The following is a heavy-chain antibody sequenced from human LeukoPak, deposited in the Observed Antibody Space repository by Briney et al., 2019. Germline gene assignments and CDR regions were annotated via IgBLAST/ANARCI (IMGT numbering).Heavy chain of an antibody. CDR2: IYHSGTT. Sequence: SGTLSLTCAVSGASISNDNWWSWVRQPPGEGLEWIGEIYHSGTTNYNPSLKSRVTISVDKSKNQFSLKLNSVTAADTAVYYCATNGWYCLDNWGQGTLVTVSS. J-gene: IGHJ4*02. CDR3: ATNGWYCLDN. CDR1: GASISNDNW. D-gene: IGHD6-19*01. V-gene: IGHV4-4*02.